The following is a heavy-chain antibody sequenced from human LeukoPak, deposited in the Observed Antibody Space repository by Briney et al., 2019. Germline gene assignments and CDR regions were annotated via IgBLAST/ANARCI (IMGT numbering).Heavy chain of an antibody. CDR3: ARAIAVAGPYYFDD. Sequence: GGSLRLSCAASGFTFSDYTMNWVRQAPGKGLEWVSSIGSVTTYIYYADSLKGRFTISRDNAKNSLYLQMDSLRAEDTAIYFCARAIAVAGPYYFDDWGQGTLVTVS. V-gene: IGHV3-21*01. CDR1: GFTFSDYT. J-gene: IGHJ4*02. D-gene: IGHD6-19*01. CDR2: IGSVTTYI.